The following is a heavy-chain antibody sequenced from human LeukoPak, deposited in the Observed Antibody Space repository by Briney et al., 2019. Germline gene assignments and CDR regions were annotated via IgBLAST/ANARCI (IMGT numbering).Heavy chain of an antibody. CDR3: ARGMYYYYYYMDV. V-gene: IGHV4-59*12. Sequence: PSETLSLTCAVSGGSISTYCWSWIRQPPGKGLEWIGYIFYSGSTNYNPSLKSRVTISVDTSKNQFSLKLSSVTAADTAVYYCARGMYYYYYYMDVWGKGTTVTVSS. J-gene: IGHJ6*03. CDR2: IFYSGST. CDR1: GGSISTYC.